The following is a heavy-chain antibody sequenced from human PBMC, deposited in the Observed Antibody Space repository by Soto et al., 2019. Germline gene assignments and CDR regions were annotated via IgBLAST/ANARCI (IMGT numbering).Heavy chain of an antibody. D-gene: IGHD3-10*01. Sequence: PSETLSLTCAVYGGSFSGYYWSWIRQPPGKGLEWIGEINHSGSTNYNPSLKSRVTISVDTSKNQFSLKLSSVTAADTAVYYCARGSTPDYGSGSYTEFDYWGQGTLVTVSS. V-gene: IGHV4-34*01. CDR2: INHSGST. J-gene: IGHJ4*02. CDR1: GGSFSGYY. CDR3: ARGSTPDYGSGSYTEFDY.